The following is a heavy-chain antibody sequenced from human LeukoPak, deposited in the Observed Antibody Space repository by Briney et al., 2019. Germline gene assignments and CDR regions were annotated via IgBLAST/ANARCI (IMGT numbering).Heavy chain of an antibody. V-gene: IGHV4-39*01. J-gene: IGHJ4*02. Sequence: SETLSLTCTVSGGSISSNSYCWEWIRQPPGKGLEWIGTIYYSGSTSYNPSLKSRVTISVDTSKSQFSLKLSSVTAADTAVYYCARHLSGTYYRFDYWGQGTWSPSPQ. CDR2: IYYSGST. D-gene: IGHD1-26*01. CDR1: GGSISSNSYC. CDR3: ARHLSGTYYRFDY.